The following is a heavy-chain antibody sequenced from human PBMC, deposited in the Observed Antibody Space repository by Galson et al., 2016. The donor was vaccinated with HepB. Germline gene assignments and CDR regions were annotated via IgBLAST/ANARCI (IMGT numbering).Heavy chain of an antibody. Sequence: SETLSLTCTVSGGSISNTYWSWIRQPPGKGLEWIGYIFYSGSSNYNPSLKSRVSASVDTSKNQVSLKLSSVTAADTAVYYCARAVGFWSGLDAWGQGTTVTVSS. CDR3: ARAVGFWSGLDA. V-gene: IGHV4-59*01. CDR1: GGSISNTY. D-gene: IGHD3-3*01. CDR2: IFYSGSS. J-gene: IGHJ6*02.